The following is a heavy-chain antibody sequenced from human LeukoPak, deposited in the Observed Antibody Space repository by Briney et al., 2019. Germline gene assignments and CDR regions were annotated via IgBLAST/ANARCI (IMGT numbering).Heavy chain of an antibody. CDR1: GGTFSSYA. Sequence: GASVKVSCKASGGTFSSYAISWVRQAPGQGLEWMGGIIPIFGTANYAQKFQGRVTITADESTSTAYMELSSLRSEDTAVYYCASLIAAAGYYFDYWGQGTLVTVSS. V-gene: IGHV1-69*13. J-gene: IGHJ4*02. D-gene: IGHD6-13*01. CDR3: ASLIAAAGYYFDY. CDR2: IIPIFGTA.